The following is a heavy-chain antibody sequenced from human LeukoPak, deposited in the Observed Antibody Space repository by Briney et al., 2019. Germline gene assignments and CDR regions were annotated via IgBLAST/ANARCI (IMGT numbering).Heavy chain of an antibody. CDR1: GYTFTSYD. D-gene: IGHD6-13*01. CDR3: GRVVGVSSSWYVLRGYYYYMDV. CDR2: MNPNSGNT. V-gene: IGHV1-8*01. Sequence: ASVKVSCKASGYTFTSYDINWVQQATGQGLEWMGWMNPNSGNTGYAQKFQGRVTMTRNTSISTAYMELSSLRSEDTAVYYCGRVVGVSSSWYVLRGYYYYMDVWGKGTTVTVSS. J-gene: IGHJ6*03.